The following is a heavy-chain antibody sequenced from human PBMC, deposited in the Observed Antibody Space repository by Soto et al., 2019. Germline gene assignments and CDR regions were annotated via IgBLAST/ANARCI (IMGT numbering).Heavy chain of an antibody. J-gene: IGHJ6*02. V-gene: IGHV1-8*01. D-gene: IGHD3-10*01. CDR3: ARVNYYGSGSYQDFLYFYALAV. CDR1: GYTFSTHD. CDR2: MNPNSGDT. Sequence: ASVNVSCKTSGYTFSTHDINWVLQAPGQGLEWMGWMNPNSGDTGYAQKFLGRLTMTRDSSIRTVYMELSSLSSEDTAVYYCARVNYYGSGSYQDFLYFYALAVGGHGTTVTVS.